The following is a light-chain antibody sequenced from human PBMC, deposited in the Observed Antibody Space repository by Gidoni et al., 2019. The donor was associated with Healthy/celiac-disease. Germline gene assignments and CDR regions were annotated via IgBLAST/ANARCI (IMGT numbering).Light chain of an antibody. J-gene: IGLJ1*01. CDR2: EVS. Sequence: QSALTQPASGSGSPGQSITISCTGTSSEVCGYNYVSWYTQHPGKAPKLMIYEVSNRPTGFSTRFSGSKSGNPASLTISGLQAEDEADYFCSSYPSISTYVFGTGTTVTVL. CDR3: SSYPSISTYV. CDR1: SSEVCGYNY. V-gene: IGLV2-14*01.